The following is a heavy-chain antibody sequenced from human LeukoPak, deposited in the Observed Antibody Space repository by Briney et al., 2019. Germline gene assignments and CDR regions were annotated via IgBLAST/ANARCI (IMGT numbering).Heavy chain of an antibody. CDR1: GYTFTSYA. D-gene: IGHD3-3*01. Sequence: ASVKVSCKASGYTFTSYAMNWVRQAPGQGLEWMGWINTNTGNPTYAQGFTGRFVFSLDTSVSTAYLQISSLKAEDTAVYYCARDQREYYDFWSGYYCPDYWGQGTLVTVSS. V-gene: IGHV7-4-1*02. J-gene: IGHJ4*02. CDR3: ARDQREYYDFWSGYYCPDY. CDR2: INTNTGNP.